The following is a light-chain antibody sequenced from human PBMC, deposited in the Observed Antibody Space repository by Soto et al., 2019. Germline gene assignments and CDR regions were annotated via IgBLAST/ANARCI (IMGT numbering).Light chain of an antibody. CDR2: WAA. J-gene: IGKJ4*01. Sequence: DIVMTQSPDSLAVSLGERATINCKSSQSVLYSTNNKNYLAWYHKKPGQPPKLLIYWAATRESGVPDRFSGSGSVTDFTLTISSLQAEDVAVYYCQQYYVTPLTFGGGTKVEIK. V-gene: IGKV4-1*01. CDR3: QQYYVTPLT. CDR1: QSVLYSTNNKNY.